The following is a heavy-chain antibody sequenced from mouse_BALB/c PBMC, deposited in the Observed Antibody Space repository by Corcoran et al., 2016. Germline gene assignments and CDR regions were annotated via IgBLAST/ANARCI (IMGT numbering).Heavy chain of an antibody. Sequence: QVTLKESGPGILQPSQTLSLTCSFSGFSLSTSGMGVSWIRQPSGKGLEWLAHIYWDDDKRYNPSLKSRRTISKDTSRNQVFLKITSVDTADTATYYCARRGEPYYGNLYAMDYWGQGTSVTVSS. J-gene: IGHJ4*01. CDR1: GFSLSTSGMG. CDR2: IYWDDDK. V-gene: IGHV8-12*01. D-gene: IGHD2-10*01. CDR3: ARRGEPYYGNLYAMDY.